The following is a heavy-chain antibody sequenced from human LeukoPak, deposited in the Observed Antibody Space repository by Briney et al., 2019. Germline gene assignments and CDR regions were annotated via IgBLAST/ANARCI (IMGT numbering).Heavy chain of an antibody. CDR2: MYYSGST. Sequence: SEIRTFTCTVSGGSLRSGRYYWCWSRQAPGKGLEWIGNMYYSGSTTYHPSLKSRVTISVDTSKNQFSLKPSSVTAADTAVYYCARDHYEDHAGYYYYYYGMDVWGKGTTVTVSS. J-gene: IGHJ6*04. CDR1: GGSLRSGRYY. D-gene: IGHD3-22*01. CDR3: ARDHYEDHAGYYYYYYGMDV. V-gene: IGHV4-61*01.